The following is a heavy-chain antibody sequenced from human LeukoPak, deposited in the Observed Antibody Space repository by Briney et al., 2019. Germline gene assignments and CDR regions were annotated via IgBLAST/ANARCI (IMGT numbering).Heavy chain of an antibody. CDR1: GYTFIDQY. CDR3: AREVAIPGYSSSSFYYYGMDV. CDR2: VEPDGGET. J-gene: IGHJ6*02. Sequence: GATVKVSCKASGYTFIDQYIHWVLQAPGKGLEWMGRVEPDGGETIYADKFKGRVTITADTSTGIAYMELISLRSEDTAVYYCAREVAIPGYSSSSFYYYGMDVWGQGTTVTVSS. D-gene: IGHD6-13*01. V-gene: IGHV1-69-2*01.